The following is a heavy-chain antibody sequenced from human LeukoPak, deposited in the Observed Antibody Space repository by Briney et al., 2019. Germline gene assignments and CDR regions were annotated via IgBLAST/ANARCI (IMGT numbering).Heavy chain of an antibody. Sequence: PGGSLRLSCAASGFTFSSYSMNWVRQAPGKGLEWVSYISSSSSTIYYADSVKGRFTISRDNAKNSLYLQMNSLRAEDTAVYYCARGFHRYSYDSGAYSVYWGQGILVTISS. CDR1: GFTFSSYS. CDR3: ARGFHRYSYDSGAYSVY. D-gene: IGHD3-22*01. V-gene: IGHV3-48*01. CDR2: ISSSSSTI. J-gene: IGHJ4*02.